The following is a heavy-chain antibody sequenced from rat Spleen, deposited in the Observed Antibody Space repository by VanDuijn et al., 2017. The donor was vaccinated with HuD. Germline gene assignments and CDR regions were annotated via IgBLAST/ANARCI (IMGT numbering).Heavy chain of an antibody. CDR2: ISYDGRTT. D-gene: IGHD3-1*01. V-gene: IGHV5-29*01. CDR1: GFTFSDYG. Sequence: EVQLVESGGGLVQPGRSLKLSCAASGFTFSDYGVAWVRQAPTKGLEWVATISYDGRTTYYRDSVKGRFTISRDNPKSTLFLQMDSLRSEDTATYYCTRGSVPHYFDYWGQGVMVTVSS. CDR3: TRGSVPHYFDY. J-gene: IGHJ2*01.